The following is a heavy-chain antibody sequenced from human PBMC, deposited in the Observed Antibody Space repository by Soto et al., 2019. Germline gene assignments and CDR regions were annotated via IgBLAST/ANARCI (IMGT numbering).Heavy chain of an antibody. CDR2: IIPILGIA. CDR3: ATHGAFADVRGMDV. V-gene: IGHV1-69*02. D-gene: IGHD3-3*02. CDR1: GGTFSSYT. J-gene: IGHJ6*02. Sequence: QVQLVQSGAEVKKPGSSVKVSCKASGGTFSSYTISWVRQAPGQGLEWMGRIIPILGIANYAQKFQGRVTITADKSTSTAYMELRSLRSEDTAVYYCATHGAFADVRGMDVWGQRTTVTVSS.